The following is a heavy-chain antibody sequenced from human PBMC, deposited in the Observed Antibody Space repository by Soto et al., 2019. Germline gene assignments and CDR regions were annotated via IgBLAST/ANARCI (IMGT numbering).Heavy chain of an antibody. CDR1: GFTFSRYG. CDR2: ISDDGSNQ. V-gene: IGHV3-30*18. D-gene: IGHD3-10*01. CDR3: AKDGGADY. J-gene: IGHJ4*02. Sequence: GGSLRLSCAASGFTFSRYGMYWVRQAPGKGLEWVARISDDGSNQFYGDSVKGRFTISRDNSKSTLYLQMNSLRSEDTALYYCAKDGGADYWGQGT.